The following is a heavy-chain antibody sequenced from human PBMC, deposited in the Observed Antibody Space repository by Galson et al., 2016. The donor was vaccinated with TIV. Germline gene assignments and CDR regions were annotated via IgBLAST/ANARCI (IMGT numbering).Heavy chain of an antibody. CDR2: IYWNDDK. CDR1: GFSLTTGGLG. CDR3: AHTRGDFWSGPYHFYFGMDV. D-gene: IGHD3-3*01. J-gene: IGHJ6*02. Sequence: PALVKPTQTLTLTCTFSGFSLTTGGLGVGWIRQPPGKALEWLALIYWNDDKRYSPSLKNRLIITKDTSKNQVVLTLTNMDPVDTATYFCAHTRGDFWSGPYHFYFGMDVWGQGTTFTVSS. V-gene: IGHV2-5*01.